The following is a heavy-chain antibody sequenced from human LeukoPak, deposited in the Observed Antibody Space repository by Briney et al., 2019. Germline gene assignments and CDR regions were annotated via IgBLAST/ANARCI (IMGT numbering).Heavy chain of an antibody. Sequence: GGSLRLSCAASGFTFSNAWMNWVRQAPGKGLEWVSAISGSGGSTYYADSVKGRFTISRDNSKNTLYLQMNSLRAEDTAVYYCAKDPSPGIAAQYYFDYWGQGTLVTVSS. CDR2: ISGSGGST. CDR1: GFTFSNAW. D-gene: IGHD6-13*01. CDR3: AKDPSPGIAAQYYFDY. J-gene: IGHJ4*02. V-gene: IGHV3-23*01.